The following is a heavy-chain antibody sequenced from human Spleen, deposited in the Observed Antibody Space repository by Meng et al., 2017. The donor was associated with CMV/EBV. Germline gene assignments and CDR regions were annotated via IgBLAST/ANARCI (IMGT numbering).Heavy chain of an antibody. CDR2: ISAYNGNT. V-gene: IGHV1-18*01. Sequence: ASVKVSCKASGYTFTSYGISWVRQAPGQGLEWMGWISAYNGNTNYAQKLQGRATMTTDTSTSTAYMELRSLRSDDTAVYYCARDHDWGAGELLGMDVWGQGTTVTVSS. CDR1: GYTFTSYG. D-gene: IGHD3-16*01. J-gene: IGHJ6*02. CDR3: ARDHDWGAGELLGMDV.